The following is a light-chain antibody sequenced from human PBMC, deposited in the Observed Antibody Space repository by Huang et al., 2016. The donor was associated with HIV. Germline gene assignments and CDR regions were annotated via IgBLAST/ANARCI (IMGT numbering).Light chain of an antibody. Sequence: IQLTQSPSSLSASVGDRVTITCRASQGISSYLAWYQQKPGKAPKLLIHAASTLQSGVPSRFSGSGSGTDFSLTSNSLQPEDFATYYCQQLNIFPATFGPGTKVDIK. CDR2: AAS. CDR3: QQLNIFPAT. J-gene: IGKJ3*01. V-gene: IGKV1-9*01. CDR1: QGISSY.